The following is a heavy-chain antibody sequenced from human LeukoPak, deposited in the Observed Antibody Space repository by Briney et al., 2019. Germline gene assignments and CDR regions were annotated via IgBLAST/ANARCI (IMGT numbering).Heavy chain of an antibody. D-gene: IGHD3-16*02. CDR2: ISYDGSNK. CDR3: ARAGDYVWGSYRYPQYYFDY. CDR1: GFTFSSYA. V-gene: IGHV3-30-3*01. J-gene: IGHJ4*02. Sequence: GSLRLSCAASGFTFSSYAMHWVRQAPGKGLEWVAVISYDGSNKYYADSVKGRFTISRDNSKNTLYLQMNSLRAEDTAVYYCARAGDYVWGSYRYPQYYFDYWGQGTLVTVSS.